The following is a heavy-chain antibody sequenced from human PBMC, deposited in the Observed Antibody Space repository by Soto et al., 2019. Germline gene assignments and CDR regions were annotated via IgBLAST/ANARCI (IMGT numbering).Heavy chain of an antibody. CDR2: MSHSGGT. CDR3: ARVERGTATTVVDAFDI. J-gene: IGHJ3*02. CDR1: CGFVSSGTYY. Sequence: SETLSLTCAVYCGFVSSGTYYWSWIRQPPGKGLEWIGEMSHSGGTHFNPSLKSRVTISVDTSKNQFSLKMSSVTAADTALYYCARVERGTATTVVDAFDIWGPGTMVTVSS. V-gene: IGHV4-61*01. D-gene: IGHD1-1*01.